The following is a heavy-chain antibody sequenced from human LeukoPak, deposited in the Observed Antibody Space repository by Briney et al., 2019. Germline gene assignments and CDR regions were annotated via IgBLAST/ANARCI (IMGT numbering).Heavy chain of an antibody. CDR1: GYTFTGYY. V-gene: IGHV1-2*02. D-gene: IGHD3-3*01. Sequence: ASVKVSCKASGYTFTGYYMHWVRQAPGQGLEWMGWINPNSGGTNYAQKFQGRVTMTRDTSISTAYMELSRLRSDDTAVYYCARPNLLRFLEWLPTVSYFDSWGQGTLVTVSS. CDR2: INPNSGGT. CDR3: ARPNLLRFLEWLPTVSYFDS. J-gene: IGHJ4*02.